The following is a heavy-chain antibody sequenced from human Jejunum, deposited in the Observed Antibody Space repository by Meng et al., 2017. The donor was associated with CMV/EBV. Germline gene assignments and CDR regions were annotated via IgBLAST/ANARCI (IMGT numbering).Heavy chain of an antibody. CDR3: VRANLGSADY. Sequence: QVYFVQSGSEVKNPGASVKVSCKASGYTFTGYYMHWLRQAPGQGLEWVGRITPSSGGTTYAQKFQGRVTMTRDTSISTAYMELSSLRSDDAAIYYCVRANLGSADYWGQGTLVTVSS. D-gene: IGHD7-27*01. CDR2: ITPSSGGT. J-gene: IGHJ4*02. CDR1: GYTFTGYY. V-gene: IGHV1-2*06.